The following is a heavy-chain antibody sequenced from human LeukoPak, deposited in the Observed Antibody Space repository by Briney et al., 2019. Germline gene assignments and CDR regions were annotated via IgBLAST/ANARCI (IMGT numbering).Heavy chain of an antibody. D-gene: IGHD3-16*01. CDR2: VFHSGKT. CDR3: ARHVSFGTYYFDS. Sequence: LETLSLTCADSGYSISSGLYWAWIRQPPGKGLEWIGSVFHSGKTSYNSSLKSRVTMSADTSKNQFSLRLRSVTAADTAVYYCARHVSFGTYYFDSWGQGTPFTVSS. J-gene: IGHJ4*02. CDR1: GYSISSGLY. V-gene: IGHV4-38-2*01.